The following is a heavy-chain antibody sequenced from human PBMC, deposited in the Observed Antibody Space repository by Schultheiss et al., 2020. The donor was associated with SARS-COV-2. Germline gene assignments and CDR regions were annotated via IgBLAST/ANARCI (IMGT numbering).Heavy chain of an antibody. D-gene: IGHD3-22*01. CDR1: GGSISSSSYY. CDR2: IYTSGST. J-gene: IGHJ4*02. V-gene: IGHV4-39*01. CDR3: ASYDSSGYYFDY. Sequence: SETLSLTCTVSGGSISSSSYYWGWIRQPPGKGLEWIGRIYTSGSTNYNPSLKSRVTISVDTSKNQFSLKLSSVTAADTAVYYCASYDSSGYYFDYWGQGTLVTVSS.